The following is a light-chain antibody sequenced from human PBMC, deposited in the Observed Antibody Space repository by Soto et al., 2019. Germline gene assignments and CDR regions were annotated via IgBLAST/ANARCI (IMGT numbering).Light chain of an antibody. V-gene: IGLV2-23*02. CDR2: DVT. J-gene: IGLJ2*01. CDR3: SSYAGLATYVL. Sequence: QSVLTQPASVSGSPGQSITISCTGTNNDVGSYDLVSWYRQSPGEAPKLIIYDVTKRPSGVSDRFSASKSGNTASLTISALQAEDEADYYCSSYAGLATYVLFGGGTKLTVL. CDR1: NNDVGSYDL.